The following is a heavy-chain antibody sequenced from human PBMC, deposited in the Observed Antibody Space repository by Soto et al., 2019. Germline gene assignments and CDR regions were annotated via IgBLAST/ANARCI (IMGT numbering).Heavy chain of an antibody. J-gene: IGHJ6*02. V-gene: IGHV4-61*01. D-gene: IGHD2-2*01. CDR1: GGSVSSGSYY. CDR3: ARGGCGSASCYYYYGMDV. CDR2: IYYSGST. Sequence: SETLSLTCTASGGSVSSGSYYWSWIRQPPGKGLEWIGYIYYSGSTNYNPSLKSRVTISVDTSKNQFSLKLSSVSAADTAVYYCARGGCGSASCYYYYGMDVWGQGTTVTVSS.